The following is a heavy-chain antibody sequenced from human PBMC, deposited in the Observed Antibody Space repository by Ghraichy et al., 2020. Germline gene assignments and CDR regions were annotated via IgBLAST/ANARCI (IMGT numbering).Heavy chain of an antibody. CDR1: GFTFSSYG. V-gene: IGHV3-23*01. J-gene: IGHJ3*02. CDR2: FSGSGGST. Sequence: GGSLRLSCVASGFTFSSYGMSWVRQAPGKGLEWVAAFSGSGGSTYYADSVKVRFTISRDNSKNTLYLQMNSLRAEDTAVYYCAKGRDAFDIWGQGTMVTVSS. CDR3: AKGRDAFDI.